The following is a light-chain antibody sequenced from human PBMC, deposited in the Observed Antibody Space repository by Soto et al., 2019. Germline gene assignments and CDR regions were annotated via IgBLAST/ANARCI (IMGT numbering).Light chain of an antibody. Sequence: EIVLTQSPGTLSLSPGERATLSCRASQSVSSSYLAWYQQKPGQAPRLLIYGASSRATGIPDRFSGSGSGTDFTITISRLEPEDFAVYYCKQYGSSPLTFGGVTKVEIK. V-gene: IGKV3-20*01. J-gene: IGKJ4*01. CDR1: QSVSSSY. CDR3: KQYGSSPLT. CDR2: GAS.